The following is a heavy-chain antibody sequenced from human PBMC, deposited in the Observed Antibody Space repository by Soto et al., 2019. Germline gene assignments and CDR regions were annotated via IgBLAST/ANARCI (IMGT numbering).Heavy chain of an antibody. J-gene: IGHJ4*02. V-gene: IGHV6-1*01. Sequence: QVQLQQSGPGLVKPSQTLSLTCAISGDSVSRNNTAWNWIRQSPSRGLEWLGRTYYRSKWYSDLAVSVKSRITISPDTSENQFSLQLNSVTPEDTAVYFCAREGTGVSRRYLDYWGQGTLVTVSS. D-gene: IGHD7-27*01. CDR3: AREGTGVSRRYLDY. CDR1: GDSVSRNNTA. CDR2: TYYRSKWYS.